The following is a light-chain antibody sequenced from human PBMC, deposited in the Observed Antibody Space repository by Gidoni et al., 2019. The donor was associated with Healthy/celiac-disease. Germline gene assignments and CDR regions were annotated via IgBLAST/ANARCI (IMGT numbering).Light chain of an antibody. CDR1: SSNIGSNT. CDR3: AAWDDSLNGYYV. J-gene: IGLJ1*01. Sequence: QSVLTQPPSASGTPGQRVTISCSGSSSNIGSNTVNWYQQLPGTAPNLLIYRNNQRPSGVPDRFSGSKSGTSASLAISGLQSEDEADYYCAAWDDSLNGYYVFGTGTKVTVL. V-gene: IGLV1-44*01. CDR2: RNN.